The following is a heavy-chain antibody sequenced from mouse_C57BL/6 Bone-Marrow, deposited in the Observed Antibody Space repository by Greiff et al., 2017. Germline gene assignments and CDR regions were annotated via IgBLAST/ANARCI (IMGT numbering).Heavy chain of an antibody. Sequence: QVQLKQPGAELVKPGASVKMSCKASGYTFTSYWITWVKQRPGQGLEWIGDIYPGSGSTTYNEKFKSKTTLTVDTSSSTAYMQLSSLTSEDSAVYYCARPYCSNYWYFDVWGTGTTVTVSS. V-gene: IGHV1-55*01. D-gene: IGHD2-5*01. CDR2: IYPGSGST. J-gene: IGHJ1*03. CDR1: GYTFTSYW. CDR3: ARPYCSNYWYFDV.